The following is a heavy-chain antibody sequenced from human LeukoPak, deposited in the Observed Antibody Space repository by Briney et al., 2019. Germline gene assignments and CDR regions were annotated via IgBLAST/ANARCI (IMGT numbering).Heavy chain of an antibody. CDR2: INPSGGST. CDR1: GYTFTSYY. CDR3: ARVVITEGLFDY. J-gene: IGHJ4*02. V-gene: IGHV1-46*01. Sequence: APVKVSCKASGYTFTSYYMHWVRQAPGQGLEWMGIINPSGGSTSYAQKFQGRVTMTRDMSTSTVYMELSSLRSEDTAVYYCARVVITEGLFDYWGQGTLVTVSS. D-gene: IGHD3-22*01.